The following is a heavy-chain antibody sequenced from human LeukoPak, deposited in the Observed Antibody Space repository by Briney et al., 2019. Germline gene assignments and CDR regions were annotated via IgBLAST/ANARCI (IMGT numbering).Heavy chain of an antibody. CDR1: GGSISSHY. Sequence: SETLSLTCTVSGGSISSHYWSWIRQPPGKGLEWIAYIYHTGSTNYNPSLKSRVTISVDTSKNQFSLKLSSVTAADTAVYYCARVALRYYYYMDVWGKGTTVTVSS. CDR3: ARVALRYYYYMDV. CDR2: IYHTGST. J-gene: IGHJ6*03. V-gene: IGHV4-59*11.